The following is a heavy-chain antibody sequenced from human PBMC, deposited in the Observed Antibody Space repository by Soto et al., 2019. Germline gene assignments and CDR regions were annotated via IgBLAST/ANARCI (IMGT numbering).Heavy chain of an antibody. CDR2: IHSDGSST. CDR1: GFTFSYYW. D-gene: IGHD7-27*01. CDR3: ARGDPGAFDI. Sequence: EVQLVESGGGLVQPGESLRLSCVASGFTFSYYWMHWVRQGPGKGLVWVSRIHSDGSSTTYADSVKGRFTISRDNAKNTLYLQMNSLRAEDTAVYYCARGDPGAFDIWGQGTVVTVSS. V-gene: IGHV3-74*01. J-gene: IGHJ3*02.